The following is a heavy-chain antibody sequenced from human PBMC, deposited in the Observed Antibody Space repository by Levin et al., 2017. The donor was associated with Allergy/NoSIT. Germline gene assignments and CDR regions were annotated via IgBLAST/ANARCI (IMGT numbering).Heavy chain of an antibody. Sequence: SGPTLVKPTQTLTLTCTFSGFSLSTSGVGVGWIRQPPGKALEWLALIYWNDDKRYSPSLKSRLTITKDTSKNQVVLTMTNMDPVDTATYYCAHRLRTGTTHVWFDPWGQGTLVTVSS. CDR1: GFSLSTSGVG. CDR3: AHRLRTGTTHVWFDP. CDR2: IYWNDDK. J-gene: IGHJ5*02. D-gene: IGHD1-1*01. V-gene: IGHV2-5*01.